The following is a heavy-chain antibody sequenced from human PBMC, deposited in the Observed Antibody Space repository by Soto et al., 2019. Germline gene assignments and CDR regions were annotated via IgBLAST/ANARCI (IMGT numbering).Heavy chain of an antibody. Sequence: QVQLQESGPGLMKPSGTLSLTCAVSGGSITSNWWGWVRQPPGKGLEWIAEIVHTGSANYNPSLSGRLTISMDESRSHLSLNPKSLTDTDTAVYYCARHIAVSGTRGFDHRGQGTLVTVSS. D-gene: IGHD2-21*01. J-gene: IGHJ4*02. V-gene: IGHV4-4*02. CDR2: IVHTGSA. CDR3: ARHIAVSGTRGFDH. CDR1: GGSITSNW.